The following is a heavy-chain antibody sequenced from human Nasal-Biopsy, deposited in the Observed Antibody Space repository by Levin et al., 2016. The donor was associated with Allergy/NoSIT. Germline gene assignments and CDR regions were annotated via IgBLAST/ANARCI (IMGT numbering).Heavy chain of an antibody. D-gene: IGHD3-16*02. CDR1: GDSVSSARYF. V-gene: IGHV4-39*01. Sequence: SETLSLTCGVSGDSVSSARYFWGWIRQPPGKGLQWIGRISYTGSTSYNPSLRSRITVSVDTSKNQVSLKLTSVTAADTAVYWCARHQEEEITRYYYQGMDVWGQGTTVTVSS. CDR3: ARHQEEEITRYYYQGMDV. J-gene: IGHJ6*02. CDR2: ISYTGST.